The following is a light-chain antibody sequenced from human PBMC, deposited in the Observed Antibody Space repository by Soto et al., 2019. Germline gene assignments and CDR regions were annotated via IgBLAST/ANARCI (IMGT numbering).Light chain of an antibody. CDR1: QNINNH. J-gene: IGKJ2*01. CDR2: GAS. CDR3: QQYHNWPLT. V-gene: IGKV3-15*01. Sequence: EIVMTQSPATLSVTPGERATLSCRASQNINNHVAWCQQKPGQAPRLLIYGASARATGVPARFSGSGSATEFTLTISSLQSEDSALYYCQQYHNWPLTFGQGTKVEI.